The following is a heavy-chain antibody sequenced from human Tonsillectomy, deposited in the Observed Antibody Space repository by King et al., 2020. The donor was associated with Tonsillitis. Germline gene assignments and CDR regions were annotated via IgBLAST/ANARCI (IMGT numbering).Heavy chain of an antibody. J-gene: IGHJ6*02. D-gene: IGHD1-26*01. CDR1: GGSISSGGYY. CDR3: ASGYRRSYALDV. CDR2: IYYSGST. V-gene: IGHV4-31*03. Sequence: QLXESGPGLVKPSQTLSLTCTVSGGSISSGGYYWSWIRQHPGKGLEWIGYIYYSGSTYYNPSLKSRVTISVDTSKDQFSLKLSSVTAADTAVYYCASGYRRSYALDVWGQGTTVAVSS.